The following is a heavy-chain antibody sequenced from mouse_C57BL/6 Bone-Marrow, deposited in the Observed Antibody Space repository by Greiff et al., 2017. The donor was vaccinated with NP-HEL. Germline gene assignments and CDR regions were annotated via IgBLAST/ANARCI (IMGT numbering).Heavy chain of an antibody. J-gene: IGHJ2*01. CDR1: GYTFTDYE. Sequence: QVQLQQSGAELVRPGASVTLSCKASGYTFTDYEMHWVKQTPVHGLEWIGAIDPETGGTASNQKFKGKAILTADKSSSPAYMELRRLTSEDSADYYGTRRSITPVVAGRVDYWGQGTTLTVSS. CDR3: TRRSITPVVAGRVDY. CDR2: IDPETGGT. D-gene: IGHD1-1*01. V-gene: IGHV1-15*01.